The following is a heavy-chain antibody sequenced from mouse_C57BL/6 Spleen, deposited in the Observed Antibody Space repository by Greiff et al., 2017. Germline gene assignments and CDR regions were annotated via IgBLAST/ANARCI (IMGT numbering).Heavy chain of an antibody. CDR3: ARGRGSRDFDY. J-gene: IGHJ2*01. CDR1: GYTFTSYW. CDR2: IYPGSGST. D-gene: IGHD1-1*01. V-gene: IGHV1-55*01. Sequence: QVQLQQPGAELVKPGASVKMSCKASGYTFTSYWITWVKQRPGQGLEWIGDIYPGSGSTNYNEKFKGKATLTVDTSSSTAYMQLRSLTSEDSAVYYCARGRGSRDFDYWGQGTTLTVSS.